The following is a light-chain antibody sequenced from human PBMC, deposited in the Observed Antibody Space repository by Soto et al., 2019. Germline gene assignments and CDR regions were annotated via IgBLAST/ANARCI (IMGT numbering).Light chain of an antibody. J-gene: IGLJ2*01. CDR2: KSN. CDR1: SSNIESNH. CDR3: AAGDDSLRGVV. Sequence: QSVLTQQPSASGTPGQTVTISCSGTSSNIESNHVSWYQQLPGTAPKLLFYKSNRRPSGVPDRFSASKSGTSASLAISGLRSEDEADYYCAAGDDSLRGVVFGGGTKVTVL. V-gene: IGLV1-47*01.